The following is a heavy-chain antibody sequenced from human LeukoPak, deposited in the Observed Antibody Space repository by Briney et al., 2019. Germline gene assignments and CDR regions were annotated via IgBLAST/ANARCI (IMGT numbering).Heavy chain of an antibody. J-gene: IGHJ4*02. D-gene: IGHD3-22*01. Sequence: ASVKVSCKASGYTFTGYYMHWVRQAPGQGLEWMGWINPNSGGTNYAQKFQGRVTMTRDTSISTAYMELSRLRSDDTAVYYCARETRLNGDSSGYYYHFDYWGQGTLVTVSS. CDR3: ARETRLNGDSSGYYYHFDY. CDR2: INPNSGGT. V-gene: IGHV1-2*02. CDR1: GYTFTGYY.